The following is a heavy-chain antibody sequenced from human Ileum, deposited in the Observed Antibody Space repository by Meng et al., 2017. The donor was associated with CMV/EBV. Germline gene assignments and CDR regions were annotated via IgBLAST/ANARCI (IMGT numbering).Heavy chain of an antibody. J-gene: IGHJ5*02. CDR1: DYY. V-gene: IGHV4-30-4*08. D-gene: IGHD2-2*01. CDR3: ARKLGGYCSSTSCYGGYNWFDP. Sequence: DYYWSWIRQRRGKGLEWIGYIYYSGSTYYNPSLTSRVTISVDTSKNQLSLNLSSVTAADTAVYYCARKLGGYCSSTSCYGGYNWFDPWGQGTLVTVSS. CDR2: IYYSGST.